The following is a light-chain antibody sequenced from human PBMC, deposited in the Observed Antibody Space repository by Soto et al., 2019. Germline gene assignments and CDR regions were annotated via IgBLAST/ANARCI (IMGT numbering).Light chain of an antibody. Sequence: DIQMTQSPSALSASVGDRVTITCRASQSINSYLNWYQQKPGKAPKLLIYAASSLQSGVPSRFSGSGSGTDFTLTISSLQPEAFATYYCQHSYSSSWTFGQGTKVEIK. CDR1: QSINSY. CDR3: QHSYSSSWT. CDR2: AAS. J-gene: IGKJ1*01. V-gene: IGKV1-39*01.